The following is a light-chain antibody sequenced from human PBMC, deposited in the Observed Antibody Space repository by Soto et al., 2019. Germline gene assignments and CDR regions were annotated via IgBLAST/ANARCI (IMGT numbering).Light chain of an antibody. Sequence: DIQMTQSPSTLSASVGDRVTITCRASQSISSWLAWYQQKPGKAPKLLIYKASSLESGVPSRFSGSGSGTEFTLTISSLQPDDFATYYCQQYNSYRACGQGTKMEIK. CDR2: KAS. CDR1: QSISSW. V-gene: IGKV1-5*03. CDR3: QQYNSYRA. J-gene: IGKJ1*01.